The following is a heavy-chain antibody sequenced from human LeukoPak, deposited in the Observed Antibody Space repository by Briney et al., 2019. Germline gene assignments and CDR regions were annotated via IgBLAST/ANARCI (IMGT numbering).Heavy chain of an antibody. Sequence: PSETLSLTCTVSGGSISSGSYYWSWIRQPAGKGLEWIGRIYTSGSTNYNPPLKSRVTISVDTSKNQFSLKLSSVTAADTAVYYCARGKSYDFWSGPLAYYYYMDVWGKGTTVTVSS. D-gene: IGHD3-3*01. CDR1: GGSISSGSYY. V-gene: IGHV4-61*02. J-gene: IGHJ6*03. CDR3: ARGKSYDFWSGPLAYYYYMDV. CDR2: IYTSGST.